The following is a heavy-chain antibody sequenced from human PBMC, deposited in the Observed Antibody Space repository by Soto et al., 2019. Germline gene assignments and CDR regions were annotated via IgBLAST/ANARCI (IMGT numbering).Heavy chain of an antibody. J-gene: IGHJ4*02. V-gene: IGHV4-59*08. CDR1: GGSISGSY. D-gene: IGHD6-19*01. Sequence: QVQLQESGPGLVKPSETLSLTCTVSGGSISGSYWSWIRQSPGKGLEWIGYFYYIGSTNYNPSLSSRVTISVDTSKSQISLKLTSVTAADTAVYYCARAVSGYFDYWGQGTLVTVSS. CDR3: ARAVSGYFDY. CDR2: FYYIGST.